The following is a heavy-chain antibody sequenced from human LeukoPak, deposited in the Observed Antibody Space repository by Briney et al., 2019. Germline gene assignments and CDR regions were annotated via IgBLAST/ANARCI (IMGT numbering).Heavy chain of an antibody. Sequence: PGGSLRLSCAASGFTFSSYAMSWVRQAPGKGLEWVSAISGSGGSTYYADSVKGRFTISRDNSKNTLYLQMNSLRAEDTAVYYCAKDRDFWSGLGTEFDYWGQGTLVSVSS. J-gene: IGHJ4*02. CDR2: ISGSGGST. CDR1: GFTFSSYA. D-gene: IGHD3-3*01. CDR3: AKDRDFWSGLGTEFDY. V-gene: IGHV3-23*01.